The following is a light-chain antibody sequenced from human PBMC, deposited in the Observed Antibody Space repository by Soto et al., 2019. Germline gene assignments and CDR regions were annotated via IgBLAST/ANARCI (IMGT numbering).Light chain of an antibody. CDR1: SSDVGGYNY. CDR3: SSYAGSNTYV. J-gene: IGLJ1*01. Sequence: QSALTQPPSASGSPGQSVTISCTGTSSDVGGYNYVSWYQLHPGKAPKLMIFEVSRRPSGVPDRFSGSKSGNAASLTVSGLQAEDEADYYCSSYAGSNTYVFGTGNKVTVL. CDR2: EVS. V-gene: IGLV2-8*01.